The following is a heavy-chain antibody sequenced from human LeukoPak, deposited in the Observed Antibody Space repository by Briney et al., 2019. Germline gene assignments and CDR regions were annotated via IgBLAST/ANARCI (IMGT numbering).Heavy chain of an antibody. CDR2: IYYSGST. V-gene: IGHV4-39*01. CDR3: ARRHDVLTGGWDWSWYFDL. Sequence: SETLSLTCTVSGGSISSSSYYWGWIRQPPGKGLEWIGSIYYSGSTYYNPSLKSRVTITVDTSKNQFSLKLSSVTAADTAVYYCARRHDVLTGGWDWSWYFDLWGRGTLVTVSS. D-gene: IGHD3-9*01. J-gene: IGHJ2*01. CDR1: GGSISSSSYY.